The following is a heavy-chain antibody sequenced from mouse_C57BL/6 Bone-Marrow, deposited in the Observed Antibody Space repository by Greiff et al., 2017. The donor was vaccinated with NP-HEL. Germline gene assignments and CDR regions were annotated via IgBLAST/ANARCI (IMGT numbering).Heavy chain of an antibody. CDR2: IDPSDSYT. J-gene: IGHJ3*01. V-gene: IGHV1-69*01. CDR1: GYTFTSYW. CDR3: ARTEFAY. Sequence: QVQLQQPGAELVMPGASVKLSCKASGYTFTSYWMHWVKQRPGQGLEWIGEIDPSDSYTNYNQKFKGKSTLTVDKSSSTAYMQLSSLTSEDSAVYYWARTEFAYWGQGTLVTVSA.